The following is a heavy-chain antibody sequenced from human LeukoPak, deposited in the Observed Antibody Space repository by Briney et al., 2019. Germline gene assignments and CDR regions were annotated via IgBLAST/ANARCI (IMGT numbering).Heavy chain of an antibody. D-gene: IGHD5-18*01. CDR3: ARSRGYNYHFDY. CDR1: GYFFTRYW. J-gene: IGHJ4*02. CDR2: IDPGDSDT. V-gene: IGHV5-51*01. Sequence: GESLKISCQGSGYFFTRYWLGWVRQMPGKGLEWMGMIDPGDSDTRYSPSFQGQVTISADKFISTAYLQWSSLKASDAAMYYCARSRGYNYHFDYWGQGTLVTVSS.